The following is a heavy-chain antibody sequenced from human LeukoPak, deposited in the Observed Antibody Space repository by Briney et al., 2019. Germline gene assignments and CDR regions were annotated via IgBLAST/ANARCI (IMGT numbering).Heavy chain of an antibody. J-gene: IGHJ4*02. Sequence: ASVKVSCKASGYTFTSYGISWVRQAPGQGLEWMGWISAYNGNTNYAQKLQGRVTITADESTSTAYMELSSLRSEDTAVYYCATFSPYYYDSSGYYFRGGRGTKEIDYWGQGTLVTVSS. V-gene: IGHV1-18*01. D-gene: IGHD3-22*01. CDR1: GYTFTSYG. CDR3: ATFSPYYYDSSGYYFRGGRGTKEIDY. CDR2: ISAYNGNT.